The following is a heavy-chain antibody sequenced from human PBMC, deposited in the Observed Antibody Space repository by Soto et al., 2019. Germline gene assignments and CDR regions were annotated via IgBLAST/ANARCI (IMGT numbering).Heavy chain of an antibody. D-gene: IGHD3-3*01. CDR3: AREGGGGRFLEWFERSYYYMDV. J-gene: IGHJ6*03. CDR2: ISSSSSYI. V-gene: IGHV3-21*01. CDR1: GFTFSSYS. Sequence: GGSLILSCAASGFTFSSYSMNWVRQAPGKGLEWVSSISSSSSYIYYADSVKGRFTISRDNAKNSLYLQMNSLRAEDTAVYYCAREGGGGRFLEWFERSYYYMDVWGKGTTVTVSS.